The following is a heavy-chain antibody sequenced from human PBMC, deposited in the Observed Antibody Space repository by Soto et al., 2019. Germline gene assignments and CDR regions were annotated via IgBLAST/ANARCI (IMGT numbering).Heavy chain of an antibody. CDR3: ARDQLYYNDISGRPLNAFDV. D-gene: IGHD3-22*01. J-gene: IGHJ3*01. Sequence: PGGSLRISCAASGFTFDDYGMSWVRQTPGKGLEWVSGISMGSSSTDYADSVKGRFAISRDNAKNSLYLQMNSLRAEDTAVYYCARDQLYYNDISGRPLNAFDVWGQGTMVTVSS. CDR2: ISMGSSST. CDR1: GFTFDDYG. V-gene: IGHV3-20*04.